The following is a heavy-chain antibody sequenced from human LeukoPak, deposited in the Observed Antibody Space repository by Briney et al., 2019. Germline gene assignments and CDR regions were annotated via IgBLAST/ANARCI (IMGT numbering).Heavy chain of an antibody. CDR2: IYTSGST. CDR1: GGSISSGDYY. Sequence: TPSQTLSLTCTVSGGSISSGDYYWSWIRQPAGKGLEWIGRIYTSGSTNYNPSLKSRVTISVDTSKNQFSLKLSSVTAADTAVYYCARDGIFSSSRIVAFDIWGQGTMVTVSS. V-gene: IGHV4-61*02. J-gene: IGHJ3*02. CDR3: ARDGIFSSSRIVAFDI. D-gene: IGHD3-9*01.